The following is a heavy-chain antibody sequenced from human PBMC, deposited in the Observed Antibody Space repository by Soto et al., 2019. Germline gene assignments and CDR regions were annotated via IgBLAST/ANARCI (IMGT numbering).Heavy chain of an antibody. Sequence: QVQLQQWGAGLLKPSETLSLTCAVSGGSFNSNFWSWVRQPPGKGLEWIGEIYHTGRTNYNPSLANRVTVSVDTSKNQFSLKLNLVTAADTDIYYCASARWDYWGQGTLVTVSS. CDR2: IYHTGRT. V-gene: IGHV4-34*01. J-gene: IGHJ4*02. CDR1: GGSFNSNF. CDR3: ASARWDY.